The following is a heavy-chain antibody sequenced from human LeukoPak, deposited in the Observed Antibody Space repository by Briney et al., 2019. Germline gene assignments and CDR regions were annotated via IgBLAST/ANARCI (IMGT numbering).Heavy chain of an antibody. V-gene: IGHV5-51*01. CDR3: ASTTSDYYDSSGYYYSAFDI. Sequence: GESLKISCKGSGYSFTSYWIGWVRQMPGKGLEWMGIIYPGDSDTRYSPSFQGQVTISADKSISTAYLQWSSLKASDTAMYYCASTTSDYYDSSGYYYSAFDIWGQGTMVTVSS. D-gene: IGHD3-22*01. J-gene: IGHJ3*02. CDR1: GYSFTSYW. CDR2: IYPGDSDT.